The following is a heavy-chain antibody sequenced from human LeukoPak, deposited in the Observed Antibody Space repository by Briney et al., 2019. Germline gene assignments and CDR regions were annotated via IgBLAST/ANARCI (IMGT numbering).Heavy chain of an antibody. Sequence: ASVTVSFKVSGNSLSELSIQWVRQAPGKGLACMGGFDPEEAKMVYAQNFQGRVTMTEDTSTQTAYMELSGLTSDDTAVYYCTTRSGDFWSGFVNWGQGALVTVSS. CDR1: GNSLSELS. V-gene: IGHV1-24*01. CDR2: FDPEEAKM. D-gene: IGHD3-3*01. CDR3: TTRSGDFWSGFVN. J-gene: IGHJ4*02.